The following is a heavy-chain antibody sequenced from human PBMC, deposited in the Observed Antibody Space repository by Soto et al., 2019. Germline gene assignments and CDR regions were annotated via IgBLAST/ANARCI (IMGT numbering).Heavy chain of an antibody. V-gene: IGHV3-23*01. CDR2: VSGSGDTT. CDR3: ARDEHDSSGYYYDY. J-gene: IGHJ4*02. Sequence: GGSLRLSCEASGFTFSGYTMSWVRQAPRKGQEWVAAVSGSGDTTYYADSVKGRFTISRDNSQNTLFLQMNSLKADDSAVYYCARDEHDSSGYYYDYWGQGTPVTVSS. CDR1: GFTFSGYT. D-gene: IGHD3-22*01.